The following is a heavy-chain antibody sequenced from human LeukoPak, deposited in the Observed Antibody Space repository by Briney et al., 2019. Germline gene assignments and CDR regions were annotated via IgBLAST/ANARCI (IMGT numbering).Heavy chain of an antibody. J-gene: IGHJ6*03. CDR1: GGYFCGTY. Sequence: SQTLSLTCAVYGGYFCGTYWSWIRQPPGKGLECIVEINHSGRTNYNPSLKSRVTISVDSSKTQFSLTLSSVTAADTAVYYCARYNYGWRGYYYMDVWGKGTTVTVSS. V-gene: IGHV4-34*01. CDR3: ARYNYGWRGYYYMDV. D-gene: IGHD5-18*01. CDR2: INHSGRT.